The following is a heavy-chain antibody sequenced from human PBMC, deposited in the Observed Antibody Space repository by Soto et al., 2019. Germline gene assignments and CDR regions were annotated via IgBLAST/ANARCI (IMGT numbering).Heavy chain of an antibody. J-gene: IGHJ6*03. V-gene: IGHV3-48*01. CDR1: GFTFSDYY. CDR3: ARDSEWLLSPFYYYYYYMDV. D-gene: IGHD3-3*01. CDR2: ISSSSSTI. Sequence: GGSLRLSCIGSGFTFSDYYINWVRQAPGKGLEWVSYISSSSSTIYYADSVKGRFTISRDNAKNSLYLQMNSLRAEDTAVYYCARDSEWLLSPFYYYYYYMDVWGKGTTVTVSS.